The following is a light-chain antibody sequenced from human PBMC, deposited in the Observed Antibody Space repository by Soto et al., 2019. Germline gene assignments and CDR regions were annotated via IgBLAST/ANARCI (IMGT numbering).Light chain of an antibody. J-gene: IGKJ5*01. CDR3: QQLHGYPIT. CDR1: QFISSF. V-gene: IGKV1-9*01. Sequence: DFQMTQSPSSLSASVGDTVTITCRASQFISSFLNWYQQKPGKAPKLLIYDASTLQSGVPSRFSGSGSGTHFTLTISSLQPEDFATYYCQQLHGYPITFGQGTRLEI. CDR2: DAS.